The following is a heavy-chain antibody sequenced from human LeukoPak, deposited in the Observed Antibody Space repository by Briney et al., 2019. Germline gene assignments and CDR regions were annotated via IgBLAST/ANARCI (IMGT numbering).Heavy chain of an antibody. V-gene: IGHV3-23*01. CDR3: ARGIGIAAAGQRYYMDV. CDR1: GFTFNNYA. J-gene: IGHJ6*03. Sequence: GGSLRLSCAASGFTFNNYAMSWVRQAPGKGLEWVSAISGSDAGTYYADSVKGRFTISRDNAKNSLYLQMNSLRAEDTAVYYCARGIGIAAAGQRYYMDVWGKGTTVTVSS. CDR2: ISGSDAGT. D-gene: IGHD6-13*01.